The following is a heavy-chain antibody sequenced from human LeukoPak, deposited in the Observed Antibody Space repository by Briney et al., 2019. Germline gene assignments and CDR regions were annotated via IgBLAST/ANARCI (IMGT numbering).Heavy chain of an antibody. CDR2: ISASGST. CDR3: ASSLYYYTSGAGFDY. D-gene: IGHD3-10*01. J-gene: IGHJ4*02. CDR1: AGSISSSY. V-gene: IGHV4-4*07. Sequence: SETLSLTCTVSAGSISSSYWSWIRQPAGKGLEWIGRISASGSTNYNPSLKSRVTMSVDTSKNQFSLNLSSVTAADTAIYYCASSLYYYTSGAGFDYWGQGTLVTVSS.